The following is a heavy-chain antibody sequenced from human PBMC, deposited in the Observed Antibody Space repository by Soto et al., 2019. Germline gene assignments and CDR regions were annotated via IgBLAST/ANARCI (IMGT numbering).Heavy chain of an antibody. CDR2: ISGSGGST. D-gene: IGHD3-22*01. Sequence: EVQLLESGGGLVQPGGSLRLSCAASGFTFSSYAMSWVRQAPGKGLERVSAISGSGGSTYYADSVKGRFTISRDNSKNTLYLQMNSLRAEDTAVYYCAKWRGANYYDSSGYLDYWGQGTLVTVSS. CDR3: AKWRGANYYDSSGYLDY. CDR1: GFTFSSYA. V-gene: IGHV3-23*01. J-gene: IGHJ4*02.